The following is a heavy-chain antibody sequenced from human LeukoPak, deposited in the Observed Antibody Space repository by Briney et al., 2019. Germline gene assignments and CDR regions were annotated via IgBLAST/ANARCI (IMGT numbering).Heavy chain of an antibody. J-gene: IGHJ5*02. D-gene: IGHD6-19*01. CDR2: IKEDGSEK. V-gene: IGHV3-7*01. CDR3: AKAVAARWPDP. Sequence: GGSLRLSCAASGFTFSSYWMSWVRQAPGKGLECVANIKEDGSEKNYVDSVKGRFTISRDNAKNSLYLQMNSLRAEDTAVYYCAKAVAARWPDPWGQGTLVIVSS. CDR1: GFTFSSYW.